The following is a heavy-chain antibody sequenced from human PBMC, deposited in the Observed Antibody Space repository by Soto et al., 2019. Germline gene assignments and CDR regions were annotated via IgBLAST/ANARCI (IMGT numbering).Heavy chain of an antibody. J-gene: IGHJ4*02. Sequence: QITLKESGPTLVKPTQTLTLTCTFSGFSLSTSRVGVGWIRPPPGKALEWLAVIYWDDAKTYRPSLKSRLTITKDTSKNQVALTMTNMDPVDTASYYCAHAYGGRSLYWGQGTLVTVSS. V-gene: IGHV2-5*02. D-gene: IGHD1-26*01. CDR2: IYWDDAK. CDR3: AHAYGGRSLY. CDR1: GFSLSTSRVG.